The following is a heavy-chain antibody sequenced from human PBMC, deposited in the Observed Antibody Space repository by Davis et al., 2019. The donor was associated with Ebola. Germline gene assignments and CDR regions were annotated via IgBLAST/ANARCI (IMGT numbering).Heavy chain of an antibody. Sequence: GESLKISCAASGFTFSNYWMHWVRQTPGKGLVWVSRVNLDGSGTSYADSVRGRFTISRDNGKNTLYLQMNSLRAEDTALYYCTRDGRPGVYYYYTDVWGKGTAVTVSS. J-gene: IGHJ6*03. CDR1: GFTFSNYW. CDR3: TRDGRPGVYYYYTDV. V-gene: IGHV3-74*01. CDR2: VNLDGSGT. D-gene: IGHD1-26*01.